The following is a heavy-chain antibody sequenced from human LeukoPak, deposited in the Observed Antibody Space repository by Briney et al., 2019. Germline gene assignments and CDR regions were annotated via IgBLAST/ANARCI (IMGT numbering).Heavy chain of an antibody. CDR3: AKGFYYDILTGCDY. CDR1: GFTFSKYA. D-gene: IGHD3-9*01. V-gene: IGHV3-23*01. Sequence: GGSLRLSCAASGFTFSKYAVTWVRQAPGKGLEWVSVISGSGASTYYADSVKGRFTISRDNSKNTLYLQMNSLRAEDTAVYYCAKGFYYDILTGCDYWGQGTLVIVSS. CDR2: ISGSGAST. J-gene: IGHJ4*02.